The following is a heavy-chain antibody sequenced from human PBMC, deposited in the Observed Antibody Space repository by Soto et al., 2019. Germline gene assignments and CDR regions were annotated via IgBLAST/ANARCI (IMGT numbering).Heavy chain of an antibody. Sequence: GGSLSLSCAASGFTFSDAWLCWGRQSPGKGLERVARSRNKDDGGTSDYPAPMKGRFIVSRDDSKSMLYLQVKNLKTEDTAVCYCSTSASSLDNRRNRGYFDVWGRGTLVTVSS. CDR3: STSASSLDNRRNRGYFDV. CDR1: GFTFSDAW. V-gene: IGHV3-15*01. D-gene: IGHD2-2*03. J-gene: IGHJ2*01. CDR2: SRNKDDGGTS.